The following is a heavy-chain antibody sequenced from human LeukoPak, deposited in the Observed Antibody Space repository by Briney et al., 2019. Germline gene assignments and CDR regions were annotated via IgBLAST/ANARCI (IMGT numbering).Heavy chain of an antibody. CDR1: GYTFTSYD. D-gene: IGHD4-17*01. J-gene: IGHJ5*02. CDR3: ARAPHLYYGDYGGDWFDP. V-gene: IGHV1-8*01. CDR2: MNPNSGNT. Sequence: ASVTVTCKATGYTFTSYDIDWVRQATGQGLEWMGWMNPNSGNTGYAQKFQCRVTMTRNTSISTAYMELSSLRSEETAVYYCARAPHLYYGDYGGDWFDPWGQGSLVTVSS.